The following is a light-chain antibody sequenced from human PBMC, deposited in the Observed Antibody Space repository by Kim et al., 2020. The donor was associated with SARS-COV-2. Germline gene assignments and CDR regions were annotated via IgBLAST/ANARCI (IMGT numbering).Light chain of an antibody. CDR3: SSYAGSVNFYV. J-gene: IGLJ1*01. CDR2: DVT. CDR1: ASDIGDYDY. Sequence: QSVSIFCAGTASDIGDYDYVSWYQQRPGEVPRLIIYDVTERPSGVPDRFSGSKSGSTASLTISGRQAEDEADYYCSSYAGSVNFYVFGSGTKVTVL. V-gene: IGLV2-11*03.